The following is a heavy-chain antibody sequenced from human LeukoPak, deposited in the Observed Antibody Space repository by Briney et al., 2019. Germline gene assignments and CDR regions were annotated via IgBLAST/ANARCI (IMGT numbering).Heavy chain of an antibody. CDR1: GFSISSYW. J-gene: IGHJ4*02. Sequence: PGGSLRLSCAASGFSISSYWMSWVRRAPGRGWEGLATLRQDGSENYYVDSVKGRFTTSRDNAKSSLYLQMNSLRAEDTAVYYCARGNYFGDYVGVGIYFDYWGQGNLVTVSS. V-gene: IGHV3-7*01. CDR3: ARGNYFGDYVGVGIYFDY. CDR2: LRQDGSEN. D-gene: IGHD4-17*01.